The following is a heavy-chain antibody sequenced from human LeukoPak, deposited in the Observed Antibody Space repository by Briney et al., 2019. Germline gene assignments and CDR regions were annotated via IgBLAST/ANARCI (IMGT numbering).Heavy chain of an antibody. D-gene: IGHD2-2*01. CDR1: GFTVSSSY. CDR3: ARDQDIVVVPAALDV. Sequence: GGSLRLSCAASGFTVSSSYMSWVRQAPGKGLEWVAVISYDGSNKYYADSVKGRFTISRDNSKNTLYLQMNSLRAEDTAVYYCARDQDIVVVPAALDVWGQGTTVTVSS. V-gene: IGHV3-30-3*01. J-gene: IGHJ6*02. CDR2: ISYDGSNK.